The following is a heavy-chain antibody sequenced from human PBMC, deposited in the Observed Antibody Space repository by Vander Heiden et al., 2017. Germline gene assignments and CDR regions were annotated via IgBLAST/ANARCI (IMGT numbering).Heavy chain of an antibody. CDR2: ISYDGSNK. Sequence: QVQLVESGGGVVQPGRSLRLSCAASGFTFSRYAMHWVRQAPGKGLEWVAVISYDGSNKYYADSVKGRFTISRDNSKNTLYLQMNSLRAEDTAVYYCARVRISGWYIRGAIDYWGQGTLVTVSS. D-gene: IGHD6-19*01. CDR1: GFTFSRYA. V-gene: IGHV3-30-3*01. CDR3: ARVRISGWYIRGAIDY. J-gene: IGHJ4*02.